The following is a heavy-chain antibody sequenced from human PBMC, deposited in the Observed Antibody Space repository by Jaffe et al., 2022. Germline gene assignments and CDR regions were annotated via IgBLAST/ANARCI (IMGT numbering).Heavy chain of an antibody. CDR1: GYTFTGYY. D-gene: IGHD2-2*01. J-gene: IGHJ4*02. V-gene: IGHV1-2*06. CDR2: ISPNSGTT. Sequence: QVQLVQSGAEVKKPGASVKVSCKTSGYTFTGYYMHWVRQAPGQGLEWMGRISPNSGTTNYAQNFQGRVTMTRETSISTAYMELSRLRYDDTAVYFCARGSSYCTSTSCYVDYWGQGTLVTVSS. CDR3: ARGSSYCTSTSCYVDY.